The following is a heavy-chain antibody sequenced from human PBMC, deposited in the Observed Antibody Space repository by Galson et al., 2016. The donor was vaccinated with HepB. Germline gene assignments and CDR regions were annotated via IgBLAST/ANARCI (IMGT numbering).Heavy chain of an antibody. D-gene: IGHD1-26*01. CDR2: IHYTGSA. Sequence: TLSLTCSVSGGSISSGAYYWSWIRHHPGKGLEWIGYIHYTGSAYYNPSLESRVTISVDTSKNQFSLKLSSVTAADTAVYYCARGEGSVGWFDPWGHGTLVSVSS. V-gene: IGHV4-31*03. CDR3: ARGEGSVGWFDP. CDR1: GGSISSGAYY. J-gene: IGHJ5*02.